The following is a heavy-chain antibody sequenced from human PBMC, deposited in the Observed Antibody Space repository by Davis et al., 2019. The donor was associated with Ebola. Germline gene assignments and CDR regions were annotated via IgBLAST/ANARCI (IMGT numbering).Heavy chain of an antibody. CDR1: GGSISSYY. CDR3: ARQVRGWYDFDY. J-gene: IGHJ4*02. D-gene: IGHD6-19*01. Sequence: MPSETLSLTCTVSGGSISSYYWSWIRQPPGKGLEWIGEINHSGSTNYNPSLKSRVTISVDTSKNQFSLKLSSVTAADTAVYYCARQVRGWYDFDYWGQGTLVTVSS. V-gene: IGHV4-34*01. CDR2: INHSGST.